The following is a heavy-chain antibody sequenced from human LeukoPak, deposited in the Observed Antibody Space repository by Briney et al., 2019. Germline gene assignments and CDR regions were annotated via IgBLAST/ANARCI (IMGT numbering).Heavy chain of an antibody. Sequence: SETLSLTCTVSGGSISGYYWSWIRQPPGKGLEWIGYTYYSGSTYYNPSLKSRVTISVDTSKNQFSLKLNSVTAADTAVYYCARDQMGDVWGQGTTVTVSS. CDR1: GGSISGYY. D-gene: IGHD2-8*01. V-gene: IGHV4-59*01. CDR3: ARDQMGDV. CDR2: TYYSGST. J-gene: IGHJ6*02.